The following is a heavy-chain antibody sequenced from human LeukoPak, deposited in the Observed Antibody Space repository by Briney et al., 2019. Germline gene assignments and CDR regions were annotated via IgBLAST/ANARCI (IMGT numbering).Heavy chain of an antibody. V-gene: IGHV4-59*01. J-gene: IGHJ4*02. CDR3: ARWGVQEWDY. CDR1: GGSISSYY. D-gene: IGHD3-3*01. Sequence: SETLSLTCTVSGGSISSYYWSWIRQPPGKGLVWIGYIYYTGSTSYNPSLKSRVTISVDTSQNQFSLKLSSVTAADTAVYYCARWGVQEWDYWGQGTLVTVSS. CDR2: IYYTGST.